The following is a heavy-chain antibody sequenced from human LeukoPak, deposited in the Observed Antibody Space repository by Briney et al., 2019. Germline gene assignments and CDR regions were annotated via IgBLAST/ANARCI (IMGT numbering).Heavy chain of an antibody. D-gene: IGHD3-10*01. V-gene: IGHV3-21*01. J-gene: IGHJ6*03. CDR3: ASSRPFGVWGYYMDV. CDR2: ISSSSSYI. Sequence: GGSLRLSCAGSGFTFSTYSMNWVRQAPGKGLEWVSSISSSSSYIHYAGSVKGRFTVSRDNARNSFYLQMNSLRAEDTAVYYCASSRPFGVWGYYMDVWGKGTTVTVSS. CDR1: GFTFSTYS.